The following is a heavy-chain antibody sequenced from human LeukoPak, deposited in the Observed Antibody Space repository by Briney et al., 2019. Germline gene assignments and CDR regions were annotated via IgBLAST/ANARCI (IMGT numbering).Heavy chain of an antibody. CDR3: ARDHDWAFDL. J-gene: IGHJ4*02. D-gene: IGHD3-9*01. CDR1: GFPSSSYV. V-gene: IGHV3-48*02. CDR2: INHNAEMI. Sequence: GGSLRLSCEASGFPSSSYVMSWVRQAPGKGLEWIAYINHNAEMIFYPDFVKGRFTISRDNAKNSLYLQMNALRDEVTAIYYCARDHDWAFDLWGQGTLVTVSS.